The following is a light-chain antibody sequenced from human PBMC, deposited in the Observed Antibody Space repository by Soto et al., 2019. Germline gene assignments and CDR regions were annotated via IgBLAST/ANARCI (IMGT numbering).Light chain of an antibody. Sequence: DIVMTQSPLSVPVTPGESASISCRSSQSLLQTYGYSYLDWYVQKPGQSPQLLIHLGSVRASGVPDRFSGSGSGTDFTLKINRVEAGDVGIYYCMQDLQTPYTFGQGTKLEI. CDR3: MQDLQTPYT. V-gene: IGKV2-28*01. CDR1: QSLLQTYGYSY. J-gene: IGKJ2*01. CDR2: LGS.